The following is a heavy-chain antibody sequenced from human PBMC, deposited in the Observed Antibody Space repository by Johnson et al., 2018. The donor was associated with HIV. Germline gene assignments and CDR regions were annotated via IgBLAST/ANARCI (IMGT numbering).Heavy chain of an antibody. CDR2: INSDGSST. V-gene: IGHV3-74*01. Sequence: VQLVESGGGLVQPGGSPRLSCAASGFTFSSYWMHWVRQAPGKGLVWVSRINSDGSSTRYADSVKGRFTVSRDNAKNKLYLQMNSLRAGDTAVYYCARGAWSYCGGDCYGYPPDAFDIWGQGTMVTVSS. D-gene: IGHD2-21*02. CDR1: GFTFSSYW. CDR3: ARGAWSYCGGDCYGYPPDAFDI. J-gene: IGHJ3*02.